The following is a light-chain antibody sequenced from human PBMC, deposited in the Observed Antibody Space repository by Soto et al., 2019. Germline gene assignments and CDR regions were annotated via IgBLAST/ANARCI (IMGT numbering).Light chain of an antibody. Sequence: IKLTQSASYMAASVGDRVTISCGASQGIRSSLAGYQQKPGKAPKLLMYAASTLQSGVPSRVSGSRAGTDFTLTISSLQPDDCATDYCQHYNSYSEAFGQGTKVDIK. V-gene: IGKV1-9*01. CDR1: QGIRSS. CDR3: QHYNSYSEA. J-gene: IGKJ1*01. CDR2: AAS.